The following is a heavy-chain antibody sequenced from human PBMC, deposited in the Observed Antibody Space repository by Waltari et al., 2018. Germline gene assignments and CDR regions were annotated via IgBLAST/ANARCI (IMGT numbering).Heavy chain of an antibody. D-gene: IGHD6-13*01. CDR3: ARGGLYGQQLLESAFEI. CDR1: GGSFSTYA. CDR2: IIPMCETA. V-gene: IGHV1-69*05. Sequence: QVQLVQSGAEVKKPGSSVKVSCKASGGSFSTYAITWVRQAPGQGLEWMGGIIPMCETANYAQKFQERVTITTDGSMTTAYMELRSLTSEDTAVYYCARGGLYGQQLLESAFEIWGQGTKVTVAS. J-gene: IGHJ3*02.